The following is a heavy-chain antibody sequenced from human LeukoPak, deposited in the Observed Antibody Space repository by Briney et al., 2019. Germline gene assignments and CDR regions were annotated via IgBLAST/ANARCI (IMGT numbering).Heavy chain of an antibody. D-gene: IGHD3-16*01. J-gene: IGHJ5*02. CDR1: GFTFRTSV. V-gene: IGHV3-23*01. Sequence: TGGSLRLSCAVSGFTFRTSVMKGVRQAPGKGLEWVSNFSPSGGLTYYADSVKGRYTISSDNSKNTLYLQMNSLRVEDTAIYYCTKSLYDGRVYQGEDLWGQGTLVTVSS. CDR2: FSPSGGLT. CDR3: TKSLYDGRVYQGEDL.